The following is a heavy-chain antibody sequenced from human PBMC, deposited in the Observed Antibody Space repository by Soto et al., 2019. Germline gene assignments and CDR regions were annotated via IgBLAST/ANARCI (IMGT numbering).Heavy chain of an antibody. CDR3: ARRGGSYSYFDL. J-gene: IGHJ2*01. CDR1: GGSISSSSYY. CDR2: ISFGGST. V-gene: IGHV4-39*01. D-gene: IGHD1-26*01. Sequence: QLQLQESGPGLVKPSETLSLTCTVSGGSISSSSYYWGWIRQPPWRGLEWIGSISFGGSTYYNPSLKSRVTISVDASKKQFSLKLLSVSAADTAVYYCARRGGSYSYFDLWGRGTLVTVSS.